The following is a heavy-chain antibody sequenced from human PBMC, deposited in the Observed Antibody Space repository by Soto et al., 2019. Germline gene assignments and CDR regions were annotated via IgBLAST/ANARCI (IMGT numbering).Heavy chain of an antibody. CDR2: IYWDNDK. CDR3: SHLMITYGGVIGDDAFDV. D-gene: IGHD3-16*02. CDR1: GFSLTTRQVG. Sequence: QITLKESGPTLVEPTQTLTLTCTFSGFSLTTRQVGVGWIRQPPGQALEWLAVIYWDNDKRYSPSLERRLTITKDTSKDKVVLTMTNMDPMDTATYYCSHLMITYGGVIGDDAFDVWGQGTMVTVSS. V-gene: IGHV2-5*02. J-gene: IGHJ3*01.